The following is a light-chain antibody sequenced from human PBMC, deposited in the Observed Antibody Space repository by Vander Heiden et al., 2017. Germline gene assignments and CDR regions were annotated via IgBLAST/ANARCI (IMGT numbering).Light chain of an antibody. Sequence: IQMTQSPSSPSASVGDRVTITCRASQSISSYLNWYQQKPGKAPKLLIYAASSLQSGVPSRFSGSGSGTDFTLTISSLQPEDFATYYCQQSYSTLPLTFGGGTKVEIK. CDR3: QQSYSTLPLT. CDR1: QSISSY. V-gene: IGKV1-39*01. CDR2: AAS. J-gene: IGKJ4*01.